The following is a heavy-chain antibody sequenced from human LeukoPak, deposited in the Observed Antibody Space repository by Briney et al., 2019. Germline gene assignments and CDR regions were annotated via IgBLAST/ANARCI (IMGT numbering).Heavy chain of an antibody. D-gene: IGHD2-2*01. V-gene: IGHV4-39*01. CDR3: ARRDRYQLPYNWFDP. Sequence: TSEALSLTCTVSGGSISSSSYYWGWIRQPPGKGLEWIGSIYYSGSTYYNPSLKSRVTLSVDTSKNQFSLKLSSVTAADTAVYYCARRDRYQLPYNWFDPWGQGTLVTVSS. J-gene: IGHJ5*02. CDR1: GGSISSSSYY. CDR2: IYYSGST.